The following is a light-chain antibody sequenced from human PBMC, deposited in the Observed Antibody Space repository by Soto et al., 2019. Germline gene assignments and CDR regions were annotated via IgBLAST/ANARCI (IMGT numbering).Light chain of an antibody. CDR2: DVT. V-gene: IGLV2-11*01. J-gene: IGLJ3*02. Sequence: QSALTQPRSVSGSPGQSVTISCTGTSSSVGSYNFVSWYQQHPGKAPKLLIYDVTKRPSGVPDRFSGSKSGNTASLTISGLQAEDESEYYCSSYAASFPQFGGGTKLTVL. CDR1: SSSVGSYNF. CDR3: SSYAASFPQ.